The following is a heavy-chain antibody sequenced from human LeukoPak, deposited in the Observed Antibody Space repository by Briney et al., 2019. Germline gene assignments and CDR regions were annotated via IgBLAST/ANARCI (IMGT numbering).Heavy chain of an antibody. D-gene: IGHD1-1*01. CDR2: IYSGGST. CDR3: ARARGPTGRGYFDY. Sequence: PGGSLRLSCAASGFTFSSYGMHWVRQAPGKGLEWVSVIYSGGSTYYADSVKGRFTISRDNSKNTLYLQMNSLRAEDTAVYYCARARGPTGRGYFDYWGQGTLVTVSS. CDR1: GFTFSSYG. J-gene: IGHJ4*02. V-gene: IGHV3-53*01.